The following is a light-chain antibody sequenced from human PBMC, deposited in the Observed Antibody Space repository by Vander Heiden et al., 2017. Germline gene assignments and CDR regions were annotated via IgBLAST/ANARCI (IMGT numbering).Light chain of an antibody. CDR2: WAS. J-gene: IGKJ1*01. Sequence: DIVMTQSPDSLSVSVGERVTTNCKSSQAVLYNSNNKNYLAWYQQKPGQPPKLLIYWASTRESGVPDRFSGSGSGTDFTLTISSLQAEDVAVYFCQQYYSTPRTFGQGTRVEIE. CDR1: QAVLYNSNNKNY. CDR3: QQYYSTPRT. V-gene: IGKV4-1*01.